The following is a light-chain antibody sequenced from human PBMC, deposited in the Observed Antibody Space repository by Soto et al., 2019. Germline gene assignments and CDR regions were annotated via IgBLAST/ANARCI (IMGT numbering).Light chain of an antibody. J-gene: IGLJ1*01. CDR3: ASSTSDSLYV. Sequence: QSLMTHHSSVCVSPGQSITISCTGTSSDVGGNKYVSWYQQYPGKVPKLLINKVTNRPSGVSYRFSGSKSGNTASLTISALLAEDEADYFCASSTSDSLYVFGTRTKVTVL. V-gene: IGLV2-14*01. CDR2: KVT. CDR1: SSDVGGNKY.